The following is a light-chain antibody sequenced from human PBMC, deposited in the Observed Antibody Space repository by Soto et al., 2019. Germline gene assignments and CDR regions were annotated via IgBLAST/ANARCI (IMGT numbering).Light chain of an antibody. V-gene: IGKV3-15*01. CDR3: QQYNYRPPYT. CDR2: GAS. CDR1: QSVSTN. J-gene: IGKJ2*01. Sequence: ETVMTQSPATLSMSPWERVTLSCRASQSVSTNVAWYQQKPGQAPRLLIYGASTRATGIPPRFSGSGYATEFTLTIITLQTEDFAVYDCQQYNYRPPYTFGQGTKLEMK.